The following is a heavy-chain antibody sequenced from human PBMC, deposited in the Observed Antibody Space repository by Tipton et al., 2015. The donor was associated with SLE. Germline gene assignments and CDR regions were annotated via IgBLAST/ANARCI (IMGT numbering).Heavy chain of an antibody. Sequence: TLSLTCTVSGGSISSSSYYWGWIRQPPGKGLEWIGSIYHSGSTYYNPSLKSRVTISVDTSKNQFSLKLSSVTAADTAVYYCARDRLPGIADYWGQGTLVTVSS. D-gene: IGHD6-13*01. CDR2: IYHSGST. CDR1: GGSISSSSYY. V-gene: IGHV4-39*07. J-gene: IGHJ4*02. CDR3: ARDRLPGIADY.